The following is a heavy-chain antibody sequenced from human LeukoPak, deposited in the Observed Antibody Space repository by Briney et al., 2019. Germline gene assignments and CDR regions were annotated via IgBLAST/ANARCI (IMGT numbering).Heavy chain of an antibody. CDR3: AKDQGYSYYYLDY. V-gene: IGHV3-23*01. Sequence: GESLRLSCAASGFTFNTHAMSWVRQAPGKGLEWVSGINGNGASTYYSDSVKGRFTISRDNSKNTLYLQMSSLRAEDTAVYYCAKDQGYSYYYLDYWGQGTLVTVSS. J-gene: IGHJ4*02. CDR1: GFTFNTHA. CDR2: INGNGAST. D-gene: IGHD5-18*01.